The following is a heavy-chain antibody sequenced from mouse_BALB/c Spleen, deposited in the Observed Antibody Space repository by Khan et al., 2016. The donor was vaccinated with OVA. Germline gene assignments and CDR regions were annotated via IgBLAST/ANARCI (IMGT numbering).Heavy chain of an antibody. J-gene: IGHJ3*01. CDR2: VDPFSAVT. CDR1: GYSFTSYY. D-gene: IGHD2-2*01. V-gene: IGHV1-31*01. Sequence: EVQLQQSGPELMKPGASVKISCKASGYSFTSYYIHWVMQSRGQSLEWIGYVDPFSAVTTYNQKFKGKATLTVDKSSSTAYIHLSNLTSEDSAVYYYTIHGYVAWFTYWGQGTLVTVSA. CDR3: TIHGYVAWFTY.